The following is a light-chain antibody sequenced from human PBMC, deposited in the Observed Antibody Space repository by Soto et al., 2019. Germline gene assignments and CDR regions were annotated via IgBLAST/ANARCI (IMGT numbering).Light chain of an antibody. CDR2: EGI. Sequence: LTQPASVSGSPGQSITISCTGTSSTVGGFNVVSWYQQHPGKAPKVIIYEGIKRPSGISNRFSGSNSGSTASLTISGLQAEDEADYYCCSYVGATTYVFGTGTKV. J-gene: IGLJ1*01. CDR1: SSTVGGFNV. CDR3: CSYVGATTYV. V-gene: IGLV2-23*01.